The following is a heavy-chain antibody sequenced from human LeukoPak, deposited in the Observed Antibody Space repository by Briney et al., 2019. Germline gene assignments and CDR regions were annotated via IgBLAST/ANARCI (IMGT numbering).Heavy chain of an antibody. J-gene: IGHJ6*02. V-gene: IGHV1-18*01. Sequence: ASVKVSCKASGYTFTSYGISWVRQAPGQGLKWIGWISAYKGNTNYAQKLQGRVTMTTDTSTSTAYMELRSLRSDDTAVYYCAADYCSSTSCYTPYYYYYGMDVWGQGTTVTVSS. CDR3: AADYCSSTSCYTPYYYYYGMDV. CDR2: ISAYKGNT. D-gene: IGHD2-2*02. CDR1: GYTFTSYG.